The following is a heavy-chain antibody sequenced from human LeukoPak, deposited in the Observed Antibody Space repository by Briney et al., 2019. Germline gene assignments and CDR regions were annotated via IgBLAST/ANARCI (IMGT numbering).Heavy chain of an antibody. V-gene: IGHV4-59*08. CDR2: IHYSGST. Sequence: SETLSLTCTVSGGSLRIFYGSCMRRPPGRGLEWIGYIHYSGSTNYTPFLKSRVTISVDTSKNQFSLKLTSVTAADTAVYYCARISRVTTGVTPEFDYWGQGTLVSASS. D-gene: IGHD4-23*01. CDR3: ARISRVTTGVTPEFDY. J-gene: IGHJ4*02. CDR1: GGSLRIFY.